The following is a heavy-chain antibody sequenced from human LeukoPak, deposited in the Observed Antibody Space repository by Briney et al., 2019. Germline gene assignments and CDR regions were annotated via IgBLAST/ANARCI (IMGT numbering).Heavy chain of an antibody. CDR1: GFTFSSYW. CDR2: INSDGTST. J-gene: IGHJ3*02. Sequence: GGSLRLSCAASGFTFSSYWMHWVRQAPGKGLVWVSRINSDGTSTNYADSVKGRFTISRDNAKNTLYLQMNNLRAEDTAVYCCARAAYDTSSLAFDMWGQGTMVTVSS. D-gene: IGHD6-6*01. CDR3: ARAAYDTSSLAFDM. V-gene: IGHV3-74*01.